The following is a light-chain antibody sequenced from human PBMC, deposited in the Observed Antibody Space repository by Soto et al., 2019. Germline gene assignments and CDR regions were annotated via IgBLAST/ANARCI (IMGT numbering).Light chain of an antibody. J-gene: IGLJ2*01. CDR1: SSNIGSNY. CDR3: ATWDDSLSGVV. Sequence: QSVLTQPPSASGTPGQRVIISCSGSSSNIGSNYVYWYQQLPGTAPTLFMFLNDQRPSGVPDRFSGSKSGTSASLAISGLRSEDEADYYCATWDDSLSGVVFGGGTKLTVL. V-gene: IGLV1-47*01. CDR2: LND.